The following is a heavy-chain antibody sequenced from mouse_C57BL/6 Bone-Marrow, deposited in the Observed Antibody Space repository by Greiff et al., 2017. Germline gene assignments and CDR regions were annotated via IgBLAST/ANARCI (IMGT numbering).Heavy chain of an antibody. V-gene: IGHV5-2*01. CDR1: EYEFPSHD. D-gene: IGHD1-1*01. J-gene: IGHJ1*03. CDR2: INSDGGST. CDR3: ARGGRDYGSSYWYFDV. Sequence: EVKVVESGGGLVQPGESLKLSCESNEYEFPSHDMSWVRKTPEKRLELVAAINSDGGSTYYPDTMERRFIISRDNTKKTLYLQMSSLRSEDTALYYCARGGRDYGSSYWYFDVWGTGTTVTVSS.